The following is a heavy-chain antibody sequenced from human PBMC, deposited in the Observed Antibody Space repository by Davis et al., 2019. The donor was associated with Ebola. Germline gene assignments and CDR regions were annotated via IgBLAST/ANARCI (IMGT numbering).Heavy chain of an antibody. D-gene: IGHD3-10*01. CDR1: GYTFTDYY. CDR2: INPKTGGT. V-gene: IGHV1-2*02. CDR3: ARDGNVYGSGRGYLDR. Sequence: ASVKVSCQASGYTFTDYYIHWVRHAPGQGLEWMGWINPKTGGTNYGQKFQGRVTMTRDTSISTVYIELSRLRSDDTAVYHCARDGNVYGSGRGYLDRWGRGTLVTVSS. J-gene: IGHJ2*01.